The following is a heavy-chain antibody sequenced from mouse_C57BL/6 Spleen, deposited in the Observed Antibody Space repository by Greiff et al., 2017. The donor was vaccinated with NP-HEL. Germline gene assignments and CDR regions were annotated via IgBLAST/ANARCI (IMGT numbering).Heavy chain of an antibody. CDR3: ARERRWDYDYDRGFAY. D-gene: IGHD2-4*01. Sequence: EVQLQQSGPELVKPGASVKMSCKASGYTFTDYNMHWVKQSHGKSLEWIGYINPNNGGTSYIQKFKGKATLTVNKSSSTAYMELRSLTSEDSAVYYCARERRWDYDYDRGFAYWGQGTLVTVSA. CDR2: INPNNGGT. V-gene: IGHV1-22*01. CDR1: GYTFTDYN. J-gene: IGHJ3*01.